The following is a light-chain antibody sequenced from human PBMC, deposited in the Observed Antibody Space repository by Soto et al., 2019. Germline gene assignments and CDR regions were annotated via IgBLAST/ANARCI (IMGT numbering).Light chain of an antibody. Sequence: DIQMTQSPSSLSASVGDRVTLTCRASQDISHYLAWYQQKPGKVPKLLIYAASTLHTGVPSRFSGSGSGTDFILTSSSLQHEDVANYYCQKYNGVPLTFGGGTKVESK. CDR3: QKYNGVPLT. J-gene: IGKJ4*01. CDR1: QDISHY. V-gene: IGKV1-27*01. CDR2: AAS.